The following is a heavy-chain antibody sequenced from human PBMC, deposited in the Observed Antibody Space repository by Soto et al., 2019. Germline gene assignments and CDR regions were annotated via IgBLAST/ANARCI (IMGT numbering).Heavy chain of an antibody. Sequence: SGPTLVNPTQTLTLTCTFSGFSLSTSGMFVSWIRQPPGKALEWLARIDWDDDKYYSPSLRSRLTITKDTSKNQVVLTMTNMDPMDTGTYYCAHKGPEDWPLDYWGQGTLVTVSS. CDR3: AHKGPEDWPLDY. CDR2: IDWDDDK. V-gene: IGHV2-70*12. J-gene: IGHJ4*02. CDR1: GFSLSTSGMF. D-gene: IGHD3-9*01.